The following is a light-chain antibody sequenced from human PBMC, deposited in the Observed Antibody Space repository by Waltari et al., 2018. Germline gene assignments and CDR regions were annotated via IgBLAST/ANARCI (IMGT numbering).Light chain of an antibody. Sequence: QSALTQPASVSGSPGQSITISCTGTSSDVGGYNYVPWYQQHPGKAPKLMLYEVSKRPSGVSNRFSGSKSGNTASLTISGLQAEDEAAYYCSSYTSSSTLYVFGTGTKVTVL. CDR3: SSYTSSSTLYV. V-gene: IGLV2-14*01. CDR2: EVS. J-gene: IGLJ1*01. CDR1: SSDVGGYNY.